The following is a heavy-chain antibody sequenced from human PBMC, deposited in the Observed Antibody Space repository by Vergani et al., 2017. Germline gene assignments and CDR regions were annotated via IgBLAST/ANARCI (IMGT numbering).Heavy chain of an antibody. Sequence: QVQLQESGPGLLKTSETLSLTCNVSGVSITRGNYWGWVRQSPGTGLEWIGSMDYNGRAYYTPSLRRRVAISIDTSKMQFSLKLYSLTAADTAIYYCARHVTQDYYNDSDYFDYWGLGTLVTVSS. D-gene: IGHD3-22*01. CDR3: ARHVTQDYYNDSDYFDY. CDR1: GVSITRGNY. V-gene: IGHV4-38-2*02. J-gene: IGHJ4*02. CDR2: MDYNGRA.